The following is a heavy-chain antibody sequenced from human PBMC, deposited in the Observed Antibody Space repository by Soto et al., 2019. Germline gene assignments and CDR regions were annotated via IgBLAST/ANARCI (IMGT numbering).Heavy chain of an antibody. J-gene: IGHJ4*02. CDR3: ARIDYGDYAIDY. CDR1: GGSVSSGSYY. Sequence: SETLSLTCTVSGGSVSSGSYYWRWIRQPPGKGLEWIGSIYYSGRTYYNPSLKSRVTISVDTSKNQFSLKLSSVTAADTAVYYCARIDYGDYAIDYWGQGTLVTVSS. CDR2: IYYSGRT. D-gene: IGHD4-17*01. V-gene: IGHV4-39*01.